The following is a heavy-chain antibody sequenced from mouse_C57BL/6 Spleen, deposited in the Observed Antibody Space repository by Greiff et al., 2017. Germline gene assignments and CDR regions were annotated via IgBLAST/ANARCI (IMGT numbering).Heavy chain of an antibody. D-gene: IGHD2-2*01. V-gene: IGHV1-82*01. J-gene: IGHJ4*01. CDR3: ARWLAMDY. CDR1: GYAFSSSW. CDR2: IYPGDGDT. Sequence: VHVKQSGPELVKPGASVKISCKASGYAFSSSWMNWVKQRPGKGLEWIGRIYPGDGDTYYNGKFTGQATLTADKSSSTSYMQRSSLTYEDAAVYFCARWLAMDYWGQGTSVTVSS.